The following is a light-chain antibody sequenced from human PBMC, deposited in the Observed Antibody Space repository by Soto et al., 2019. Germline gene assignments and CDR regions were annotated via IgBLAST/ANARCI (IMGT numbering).Light chain of an antibody. CDR3: QQYGKWPWT. CDR2: AGS. CDR1: QSVRTY. Sequence: DIEMTQSPSTLSASVGDRVTLTCRASQSVRTYLAWYQQKPGQAPRLLIYAGSSRATGIPVSFSGGGSGTEFTLTSSSLQSEDVAVYYWQQYGKWPWTFGQGTKVDIK. V-gene: IGKV3-15*01. J-gene: IGKJ1*01.